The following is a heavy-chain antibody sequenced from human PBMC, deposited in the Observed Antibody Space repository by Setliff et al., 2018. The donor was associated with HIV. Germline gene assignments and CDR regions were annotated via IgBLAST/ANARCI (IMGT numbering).Heavy chain of an antibody. CDR1: GYTFTSYY. V-gene: IGHV1-46*01. Sequence: ASVKVSCKASGYTFTSYYMHWVRQAPGQGLEWMGIINPSGGSTSYAQKFQGRVTITADESTSTAYMELSSLRSEDTAVYYCAKTPLLYDSDNYVWGQGTLVTVSS. D-gene: IGHD3-10*02. CDR3: AKTPLLYDSDNYV. J-gene: IGHJ4*02. CDR2: INPSGGST.